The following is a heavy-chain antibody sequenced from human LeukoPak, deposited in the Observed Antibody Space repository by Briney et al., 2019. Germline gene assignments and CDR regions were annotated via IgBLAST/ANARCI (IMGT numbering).Heavy chain of an antibody. D-gene: IGHD3-9*01. CDR3: TRDLMDYDVSTGLHHYYMDV. CDR1: GFTFSSYW. J-gene: IGHJ6*02. V-gene: IGHV3-74*01. Sequence: GGSRRLSCVASGFTFSSYWMHWVRQDPRKGLVWVSRISGDGRNINYADSVRGRFTISRDNAKNTLYLQMNTLRVEDTAVYYCTRDLMDYDVSTGLHHYYMDVWGQGTTVTVSS. CDR2: ISGDGRNI.